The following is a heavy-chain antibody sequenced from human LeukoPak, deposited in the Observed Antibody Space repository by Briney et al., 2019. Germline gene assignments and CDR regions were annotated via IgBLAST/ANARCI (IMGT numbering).Heavy chain of an antibody. J-gene: IGHJ4*02. CDR2: INHSGST. V-gene: IGHV4-34*01. D-gene: IGHD5-12*01. CDR3: ARGRGYGNSYYFDY. Sequence: SETLSLTCAVYGGSFSGYYWSWICQPRGKGLEWIGEINHSGSTNYNPSLKSRVTISVDTSKNQFSLKLSSVTAADTAVYYCARGRGYGNSYYFDYWGQGTLVTVSS. CDR1: GGSFSGYY.